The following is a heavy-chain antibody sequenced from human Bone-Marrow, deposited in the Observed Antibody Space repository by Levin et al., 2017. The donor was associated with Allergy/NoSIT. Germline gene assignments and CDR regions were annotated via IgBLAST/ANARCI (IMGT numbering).Heavy chain of an antibody. Sequence: ASVKVSCKASGYTFSGYYMHWVRQAPGQGLEWMGCINPNSGGTNYAQKFQGRVTMTRDTSITTAYMELSGVRSDDTAVYYCAREVVGATAFGNWGQGTLVTVSS. CDR3: AREVVGATAFGN. D-gene: IGHD1-26*01. J-gene: IGHJ4*02. V-gene: IGHV1-2*02. CDR1: GYTFSGYY. CDR2: INPNSGGT.